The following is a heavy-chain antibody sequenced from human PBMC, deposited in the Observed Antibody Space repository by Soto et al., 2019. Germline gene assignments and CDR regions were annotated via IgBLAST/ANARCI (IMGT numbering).Heavy chain of an antibody. CDR1: GYTFTGYY. J-gene: IGHJ6*02. CDR2: INPNSGGT. CDR3: ASSMFPESLGELWMDV. V-gene: IGHV1-2*04. Sequence: ASVKVSCKASGYTFTGYYMHWVRQAPGQGLEWMGWINPNSGGTNYAQKFQGWVTMTRDTSISTAYMELSRLRSDDTAVYYCASSMFPESLGELWMDVWGQGTTVTVSS. D-gene: IGHD3-16*01.